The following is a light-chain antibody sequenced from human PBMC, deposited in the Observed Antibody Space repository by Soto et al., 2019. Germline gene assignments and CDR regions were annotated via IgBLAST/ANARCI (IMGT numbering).Light chain of an antibody. CDR2: DVS. J-gene: IGLJ2*01. V-gene: IGLV2-14*01. CDR3: SSYTSSSTVV. Sequence: QSALTQPASVSGSPGQSITISCTGTSSDVGSYNYVSWYQQHPGKAPKLMIYDVSNRPSGVSNRFSASKSGNTASLTISGLQPEDEADYYCSSYTSSSTVVFGGGTKVTVL. CDR1: SSDVGSYNY.